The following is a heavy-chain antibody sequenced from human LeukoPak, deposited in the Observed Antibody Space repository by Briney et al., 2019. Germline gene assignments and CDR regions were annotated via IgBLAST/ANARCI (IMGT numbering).Heavy chain of an antibody. CDR2: INTAGST. CDR3: ASFRDTDN. J-gene: IGHJ3*01. D-gene: IGHD2-21*01. CDR1: GLTFSNVW. Sequence: GGSLRHSCEVSGLTFSNVWMHWVSQAPGQGLVWVSRINTAGSTVYADPVKGRFTISRDNAKNMVYLQMNSLRAEDTAVYYCASFRDTDNWGRGTMVTVSS. V-gene: IGHV3-74*01.